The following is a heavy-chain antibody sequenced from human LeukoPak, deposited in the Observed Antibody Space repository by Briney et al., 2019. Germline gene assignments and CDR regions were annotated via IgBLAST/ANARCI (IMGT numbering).Heavy chain of an antibody. Sequence: ASVKVSCKASGGTFSSYAISWVRQAPGQGLEWMGGIIPIFDTANYAQKFQGRVTITADESTSTAYMELSSLRSEDTAVYYCARDPGWLQFPSHYDMDVWGQGTTVTVSS. J-gene: IGHJ6*02. CDR3: ARDPGWLQFPSHYDMDV. D-gene: IGHD5-24*01. V-gene: IGHV1-69*13. CDR1: GGTFSSYA. CDR2: IIPIFDTA.